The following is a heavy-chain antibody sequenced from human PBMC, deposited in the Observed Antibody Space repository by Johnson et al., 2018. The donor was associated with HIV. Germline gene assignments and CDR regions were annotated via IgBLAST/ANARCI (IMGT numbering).Heavy chain of an antibody. Sequence: VQLVESGGGLVKPGGSLRLSCAASGFTFRNAWMSWVRQAPGKGLEWVSVIYSGGSTYYADSVKGRFTISRDNSKNTLYLQMNSLRAEDTAVYYCARATTPQDAFDIWGQGTMVTVSS. D-gene: IGHD1-1*01. CDR1: GFTFRNAW. CDR2: IYSGGST. J-gene: IGHJ3*02. CDR3: ARATTPQDAFDI. V-gene: IGHV3-66*01.